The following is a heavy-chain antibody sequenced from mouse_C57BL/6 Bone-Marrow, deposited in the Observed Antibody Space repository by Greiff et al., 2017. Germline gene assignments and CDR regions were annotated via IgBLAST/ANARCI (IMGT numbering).Heavy chain of an antibody. Sequence: EVKVVESGGGLVKPGGSLKLSCAASGFTFSDYGMHWVRQAPEKGLEWVAYISSGSSTIYYAVTVKGRFTTSRDNAKNTLFLQMTCLRSEDTAMYYCARGDYDYECAWLAYWGQGTLVTVSA. CDR1: GFTFSDYG. CDR3: ARGDYDYECAWLAY. J-gene: IGHJ3*01. D-gene: IGHD2-4*01. V-gene: IGHV5-17*01. CDR2: ISSGSSTI.